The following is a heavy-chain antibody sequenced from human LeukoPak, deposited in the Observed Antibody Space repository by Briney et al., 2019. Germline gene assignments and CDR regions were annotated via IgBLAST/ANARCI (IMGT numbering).Heavy chain of an antibody. D-gene: IGHD5-12*01. V-gene: IGHV4-34*01. J-gene: IGHJ4*02. CDR3: AREGRAAGIVATTHFDY. Sequence: PSETLSLTCAVYGGSFSGYYWSWIRQPPGKGLEWIGEINHSGSTNYNPSLKSRVTISVDTSKNQFSLKLSSVTAADTAVYYCAREGRAAGIVATTHFDYWGPGTLVTVSS. CDR1: GGSFSGYY. CDR2: INHSGST.